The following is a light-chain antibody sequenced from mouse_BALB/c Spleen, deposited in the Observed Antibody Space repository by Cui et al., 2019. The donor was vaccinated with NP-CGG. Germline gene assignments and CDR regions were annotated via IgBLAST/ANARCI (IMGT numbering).Light chain of an antibody. CDR1: AGTVTTTNY. V-gene: IGLV1*01. Sequence: QAVVTHESALTTSPGGTVTLTCRSSAGTVTTTNYANWVQEKPDHLFTGLIGSTKNRAPGVPARFSGSLIGDKAALTITGAQTEDEAIYFCALWYSNHWVFGGGTKLTVL. CDR3: ALWYSNHWV. J-gene: IGLJ1*01. CDR2: STK.